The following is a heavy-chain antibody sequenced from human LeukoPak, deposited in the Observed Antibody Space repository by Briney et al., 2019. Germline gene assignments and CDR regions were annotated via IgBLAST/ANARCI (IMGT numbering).Heavy chain of an antibody. Sequence: GGSLRLSCAASGFTFSDYYRSGIRRAPGKGLGGVSYISSVVGTIYYAASVKGRFTISRDNAKNSLYLQMNSLRAEDTAVYYCARALTPYYDSSGAIFDYWGQGTLVTVSS. J-gene: IGHJ4*02. CDR3: ARALTPYYDSSGAIFDY. D-gene: IGHD3-22*01. V-gene: IGHV3-11*01. CDR2: ISSVVGTI. CDR1: GFTFSDYY.